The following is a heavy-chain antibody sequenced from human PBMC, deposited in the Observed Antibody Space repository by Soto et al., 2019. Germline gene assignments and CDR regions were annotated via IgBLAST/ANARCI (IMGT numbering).Heavy chain of an antibody. J-gene: IGHJ1*01. CDR1: GGSISSHY. CDR3: ARSFQGLD. D-gene: IGHD4-17*01. V-gene: IGHV4-59*11. CDR2: IYYSGST. Sequence: QVQLQESGPGLVKPSETLSLTCTVSGGSISSHYWSWIRQPPGKGLEWIGYIYYSGSTNYNPSLKSRVTLTLDRSKNQFSLKLSSVTAADTAVYYCARSFQGLDWGRGTLVTVSS.